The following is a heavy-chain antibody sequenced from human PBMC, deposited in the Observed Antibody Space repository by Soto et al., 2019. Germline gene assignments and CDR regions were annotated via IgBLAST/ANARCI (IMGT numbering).Heavy chain of an antibody. D-gene: IGHD3-3*01. CDR1: GYTFTSYG. V-gene: IGHV1-18*01. Sequence: ASVKVSCKASGYTFTSYGISWVRQAPVQGLEWMGWISAYNGNTNYAQKLQGRVTMTTDTSKSTAYMELRSLRSDDTAVYYCASQNEDYDFWSGDNYYGMDVWGQGTTVTVSS. CDR3: ASQNEDYDFWSGDNYYGMDV. CDR2: ISAYNGNT. J-gene: IGHJ6*02.